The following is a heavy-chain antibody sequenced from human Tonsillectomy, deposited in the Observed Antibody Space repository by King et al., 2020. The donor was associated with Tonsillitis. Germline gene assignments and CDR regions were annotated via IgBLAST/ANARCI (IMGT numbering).Heavy chain of an antibody. J-gene: IGHJ3*02. CDR3: ARDKVTLIANAFDI. D-gene: IGHD3-22*01. CDR1: GFTFSGYS. V-gene: IGHV3-48*02. Sequence: VQLVESGGGLVQPGGSLRLSCAASGFTFSGYSMNWVRQAPGKGLEWVSFISGRSSTIYYSDSVKGRFTISRDNVNNSLYLQMNSLRDEDTAVYYCARDKVTLIANAFDIWGQGTKVTVSS. CDR2: ISGRSSTI.